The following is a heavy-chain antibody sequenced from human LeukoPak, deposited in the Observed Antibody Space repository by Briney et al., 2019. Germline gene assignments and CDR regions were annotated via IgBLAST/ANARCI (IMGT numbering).Heavy chain of an antibody. Sequence: GGSLRLSCAASGFTFSSYSMNWVRQAPGKGLEWVSYISSRSSSISYADSVKGGFTISSDNHRNHLYRQLKSLGAQDTAVYSCAREPCTSCYTDFWGQGTLVTVSS. D-gene: IGHD2-2*01. CDR2: ISSRSSSI. CDR1: GFTFSSYS. CDR3: AREPCTSCYTDF. J-gene: IGHJ4*02. V-gene: IGHV3-48*01.